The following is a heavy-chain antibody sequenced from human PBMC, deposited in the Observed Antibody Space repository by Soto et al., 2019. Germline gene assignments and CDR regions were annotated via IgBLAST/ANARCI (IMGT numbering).Heavy chain of an antibody. Sequence: WGSLRLSCAASGFTFSSYGMHWVRQAPGKGLEWVAVISYDGSNKYYADSVKGRFTISRDNSKNTLYLQMNSLRAEDTAVYYCAKSDSSGYYYFDYWGQGTLVTVSS. V-gene: IGHV3-30*18. CDR1: GFTFSSYG. CDR2: ISYDGSNK. D-gene: IGHD3-22*01. CDR3: AKSDSSGYYYFDY. J-gene: IGHJ4*02.